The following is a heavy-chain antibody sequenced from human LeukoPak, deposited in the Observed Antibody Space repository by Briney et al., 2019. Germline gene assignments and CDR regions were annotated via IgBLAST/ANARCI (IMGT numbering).Heavy chain of an antibody. CDR3: AKDPRGDYGNGADNWFDP. V-gene: IGHV3-9*01. Sequence: GGSLRLSCAASGFTFDDYAMHWVRQAPGKGLEWVSGISWNSGRIGYADSVKGRFTISRDNAKNSLYLQMNSLRAEDTALYYCAKDPRGDYGNGADNWFDPWGQGTLVTVPS. CDR2: ISWNSGRI. J-gene: IGHJ5*02. D-gene: IGHD4-11*01. CDR1: GFTFDDYA.